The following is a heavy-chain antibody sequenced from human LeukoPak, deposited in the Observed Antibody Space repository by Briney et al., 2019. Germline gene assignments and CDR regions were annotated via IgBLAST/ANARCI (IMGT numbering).Heavy chain of an antibody. V-gene: IGHV4-59*01. D-gene: IGHD3-22*01. J-gene: IGHJ4*02. CDR3: ARNTYYYDSTGYYQFDY. CDR2: IYYSGST. Sequence: SETPSLTCTVSGGSISSYYWSWIRQPPGKGLEWIGYIYYSGSTNYNPSLKSRVTMSVDTSKKQFSLKLSSVTAADTAVYYCARNTYYYDSTGYYQFDYWGQGTLVTVSS. CDR1: GGSISSYY.